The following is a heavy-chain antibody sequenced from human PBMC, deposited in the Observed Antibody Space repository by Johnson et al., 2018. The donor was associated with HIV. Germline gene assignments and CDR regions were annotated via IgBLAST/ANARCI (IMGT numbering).Heavy chain of an antibody. Sequence: VQLVESGGGLVQPGGSLRLSCAASGFTISNNYMSWVRQAPGKGLEWVSVIYSGGSTYYADSVTGRFTISRDISKNTLYLQMNSLRAEDTAVSSCAREGATIEGRSTLEIWGPGTMVTVSS. CDR2: IYSGGST. CDR3: AREGATIEGRSTLEI. J-gene: IGHJ3*02. D-gene: IGHD5-24*01. V-gene: IGHV3-66*01. CDR1: GFTISNNY.